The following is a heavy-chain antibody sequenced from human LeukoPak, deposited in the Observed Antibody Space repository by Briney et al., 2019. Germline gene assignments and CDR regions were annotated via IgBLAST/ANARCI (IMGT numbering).Heavy chain of an antibody. CDR1: GASISSSSYY. J-gene: IGHJ6*03. D-gene: IGHD3-3*01. CDR2: IYYSGST. V-gene: IGHV4-39*01. Sequence: KPSETLSLTCSVSGASISSSSYYWGWIRQPPGKGLEWIRNIYYSGSTYYNPSLKSRVTISVDTSKNQFSLKLSSVTAADTAVYYCARMVWSGYYPPYYYYMDVWGKGTTVTVAS. CDR3: ARMVWSGYYPPYYYYMDV.